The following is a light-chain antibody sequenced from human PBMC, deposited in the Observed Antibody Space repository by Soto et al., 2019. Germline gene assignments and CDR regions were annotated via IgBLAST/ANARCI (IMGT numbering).Light chain of an antibody. J-gene: IGKJ5*01. CDR2: AAS. Sequence: DIQMTQSPSTLSASVGDGVTITCRASQSIGTWLAWYQQKPGKAPKLLIYAASSLQSGVPSRFSGSGSGTEFTLTISSLQSEDFAVYYCQQYNNWPPITFGQGTRLEIK. CDR1: QSIGTW. V-gene: IGKV1-5*01. CDR3: QQYNNWPPIT.